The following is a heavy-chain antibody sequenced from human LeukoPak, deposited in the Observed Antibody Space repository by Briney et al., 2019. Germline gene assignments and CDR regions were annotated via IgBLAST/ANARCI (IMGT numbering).Heavy chain of an antibody. V-gene: IGHV1-46*01. CDR3: ARDRSSPTTYGGMDV. D-gene: IGHD2/OR15-2a*01. CDR2: INPSGGST. Sequence: GASVTVSCKASGYTFTSYYMHWVRQAPGQGLEWMGIINPSGGSTSYAQKFQGRVTMTRDTSTSTVYMELSGLRSEDTAVYYCARDRSSPTTYGGMDVWGQGTTVTVSS. J-gene: IGHJ6*02. CDR1: GYTFTSYY.